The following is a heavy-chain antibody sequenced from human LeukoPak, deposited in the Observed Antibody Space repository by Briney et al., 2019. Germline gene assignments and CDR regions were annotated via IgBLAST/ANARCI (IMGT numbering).Heavy chain of an antibody. CDR3: AKDTSIGRYCTNGVCSPFDY. CDR1: GFTFSSYA. D-gene: IGHD2-8*01. V-gene: IGHV3-23*01. J-gene: IGHJ4*02. Sequence: GGSLRLSCAGSGFTFSSYAMSWVRQAPGKGLEWGSAISDTGATTYDADSVKGRFTISRDNSRSTLYPQMNSLRAEDTALYYCAKDTSIGRYCTNGVCSPFDYWGQGTLVTVSS. CDR2: ISDTGATT.